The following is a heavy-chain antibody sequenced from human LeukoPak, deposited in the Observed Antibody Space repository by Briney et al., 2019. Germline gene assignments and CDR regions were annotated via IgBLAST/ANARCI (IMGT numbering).Heavy chain of an antibody. CDR2: IHSSGGT. CDR1: GGSISSYY. V-gene: IGHV4-4*07. CDR3: ARNYASGSSLGY. J-gene: IGHJ4*02. D-gene: IGHD3-10*01. Sequence: SETLSLTCTVSGGSISSYYWSWIRQPAGKGLEGIGRIHSSGGTNYNPSLNSRVSMSVGTSKNQFSLKLSSVTAADTAVYYCARNYASGSSLGYWGQGTLVTVSS.